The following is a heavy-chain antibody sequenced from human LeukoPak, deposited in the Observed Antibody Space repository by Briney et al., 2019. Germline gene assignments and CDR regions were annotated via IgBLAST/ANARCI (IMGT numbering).Heavy chain of an antibody. CDR1: GGSISSGDYY. CDR3: AREAMSGYYYYYGMGV. Sequence: SETLSLTCTVSGGSISSGDYYWSWIRQPPGKGLEWIGYIYYSGSIYYNPSLKSRVTISVDTSKNQFSLKLSSVTAADTAVYYCAREAMSGYYYYYGMGVWGQGTTVTVSS. D-gene: IGHD5-18*01. V-gene: IGHV4-30-4*01. J-gene: IGHJ6*02. CDR2: IYYSGSI.